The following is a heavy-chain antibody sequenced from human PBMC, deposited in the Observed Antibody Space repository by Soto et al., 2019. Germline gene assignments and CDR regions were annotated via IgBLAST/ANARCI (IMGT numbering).Heavy chain of an antibody. V-gene: IGHV3-13*01. D-gene: IGHD2-8*01. J-gene: IGHJ4*02. CDR1: GFTFSSYD. Sequence: PGGSLRLSCTASGFTFSSYDMHWVRQATGKGLEWVSAIGTAGDTYYPGSVKGRFTISRENAKNSLYLQMNSLRAGDTAVYYCARSTNSVCFDYWGQGTLVTVSS. CDR2: IGTAGDT. CDR3: ARSTNSVCFDY.